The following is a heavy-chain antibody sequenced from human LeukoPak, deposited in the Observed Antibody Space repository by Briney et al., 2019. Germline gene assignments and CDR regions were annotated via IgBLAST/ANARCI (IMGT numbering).Heavy chain of an antibody. CDR2: IYTSGST. V-gene: IGHV4-4*07. Sequence: PSETLSLTCTVSGGSISSYYWSWIRQPAGKGLGWIGRIYTSGSTNYNPSLKSRVTMSVDTSKDQFSLKLSSVTAADTAIYYCARVWSYYWYFDLWGRGTLVTVSS. CDR3: ARVWSYYWYFDL. J-gene: IGHJ2*01. CDR1: GGSISSYY. D-gene: IGHD1-26*01.